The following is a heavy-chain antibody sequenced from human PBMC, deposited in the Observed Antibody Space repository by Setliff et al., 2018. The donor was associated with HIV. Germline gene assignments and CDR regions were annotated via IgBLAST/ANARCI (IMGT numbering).Heavy chain of an antibody. D-gene: IGHD3-10*01. J-gene: IGHJ4*02. CDR1: GGSITSGGYN. Sequence: SETLSLTCTVSGGSITSGGYNWIWIRQHPERGLEWIGYVDFGFRRYYNPSLKSQVVISVYTPKNQFSLTLNSVTAADTAVYYCATDRGGRYLDYWGQGAPVTVS. CDR3: ATDRGGRYLDY. CDR2: VDFGFRR. V-gene: IGHV4-31*01.